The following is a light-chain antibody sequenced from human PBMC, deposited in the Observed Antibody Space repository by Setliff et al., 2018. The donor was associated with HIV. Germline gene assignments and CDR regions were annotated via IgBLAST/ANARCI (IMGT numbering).Light chain of an antibody. CDR3: SSYTTNNTLV. CDR2: DVS. Sequence: QSVLTQPASVSGSPGQSITISCTGSSSDVGGYNYVSWYQQHPGKAPKLMIYDVSNRPSGVSKHFSGSKSGNTASLTISGLQAEDEADYYCSSYTTNNTLVFGGGTKVTVL. J-gene: IGLJ3*02. V-gene: IGLV2-14*03. CDR1: SSDVGGYNY.